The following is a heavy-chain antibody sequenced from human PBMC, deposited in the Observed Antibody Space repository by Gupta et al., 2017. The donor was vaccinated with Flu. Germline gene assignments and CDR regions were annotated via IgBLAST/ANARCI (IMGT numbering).Heavy chain of an antibody. CDR2: VSSGGDVT. Sequence: ELQFLESGGGFEQPGGSLRLSCAASGFTFTNYAMNWVRQAPGKGLEWVSAVSSGGDVTYYADSVKGRFTISRDNSQKTLSLQMNSLRADDTAIYYCANSFGWGQGTLVTVSA. CDR3: ANSFG. V-gene: IGHV3-23*01. J-gene: IGHJ4*02. CDR1: GFTFTNYA. D-gene: IGHD3-10*01.